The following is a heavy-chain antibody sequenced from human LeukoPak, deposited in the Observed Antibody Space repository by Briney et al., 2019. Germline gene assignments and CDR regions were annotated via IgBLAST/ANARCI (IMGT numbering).Heavy chain of an antibody. J-gene: IGHJ4*02. CDR3: ARGTVASTGKDCSSTSCYVDY. CDR1: GYTFTSHD. Sequence: ASVKVSCKASGYTFTSHDINWVRQATGQGLEWMGWMNPNSGNTGYAQKFQGRVTITADKSTSTAYMELSSLRSEDTAVYYCARGTVASTGKDCSSTSCYVDYWGQGTLVTVSS. V-gene: IGHV1-8*01. D-gene: IGHD2-2*01. CDR2: MNPNSGNT.